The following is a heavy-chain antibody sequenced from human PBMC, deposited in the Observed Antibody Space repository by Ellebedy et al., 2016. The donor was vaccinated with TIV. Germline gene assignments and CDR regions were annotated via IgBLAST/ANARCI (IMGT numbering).Heavy chain of an antibody. J-gene: IGHJ5*02. CDR1: GGSVNSSDYY. CDR3: ARDNSSGWKGWFDP. Sequence: SETLSLTCTVSGGSVNSSDYYWGWIRQSPGKGLEWIGYIYYTGSTNYNPSLKSRATISVDTSKNQFSLKLSSVTAADTAIYYCARDNSSGWKGWFDPWGQGILVTVSS. CDR2: IYYTGST. V-gene: IGHV4-61*08. D-gene: IGHD6-19*01.